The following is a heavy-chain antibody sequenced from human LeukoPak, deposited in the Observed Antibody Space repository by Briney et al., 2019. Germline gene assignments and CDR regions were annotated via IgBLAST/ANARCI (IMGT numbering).Heavy chain of an antibody. V-gene: IGHV3-33*01. CDR1: GFSFDTYA. J-gene: IGHJ5*02. CDR2: IWHDGSHK. Sequence: AGGSLRLSCAASGFSFDTYAMHWVRQAPGQGLEWVALIWHDGSHKFYSNSVRGQFTISRDNSKNTVYLQMNNLGPDDTAVYYCAREIFGSGSYPDLWGQGTLVTVSS. D-gene: IGHD3-10*01. CDR3: AREIFGSGSYPDL.